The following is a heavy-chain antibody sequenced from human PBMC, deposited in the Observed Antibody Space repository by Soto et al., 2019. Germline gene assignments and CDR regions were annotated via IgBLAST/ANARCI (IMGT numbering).Heavy chain of an antibody. CDR1: GGSLSSYP. D-gene: IGHD2-8*02. CDR2: IIPIVGLT. CDR3: ARPTGGHDAGGNYMDV. Sequence: QVQLLQSGSEVKKPGSSVKVSCRASGGSLSSYPVTWVRQAPGQGLEWMGRIIPIVGLTNYAQKFQGGVNITGDQSKSTAYREVSKPPSADPALYFCARPTGGHDAGGNYMDVWGKGTTVIVSS. J-gene: IGHJ6*03. V-gene: IGHV1-69*02.